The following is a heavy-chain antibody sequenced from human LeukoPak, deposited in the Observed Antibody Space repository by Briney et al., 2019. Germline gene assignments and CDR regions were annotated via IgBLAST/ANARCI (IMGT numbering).Heavy chain of an antibody. CDR1: GGSMSNNF. CDR2: IYYSVST. Sequence: SETVSLTCTVSGGSMSNNFWSWIRQPPGKGPEWIGYIYYSVSTNYNPSLRSRLTISVDTSKNQFSLKLTSVTAADTAVYYCARRTTTFFDYWGQGTLVTVSS. V-gene: IGHV4-59*01. J-gene: IGHJ4*02. D-gene: IGHD4-17*01. CDR3: ARRTTTFFDY.